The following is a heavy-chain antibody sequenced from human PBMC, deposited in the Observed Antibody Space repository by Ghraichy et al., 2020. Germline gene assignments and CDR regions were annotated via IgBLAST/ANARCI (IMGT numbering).Heavy chain of an antibody. Sequence: SETLSLTCTVSGASISSHSFYWGWIRQPPGEGLEWLGSTYYTRRSYYNPSLKSRVTLSVDTSENQFSLRLSSVTAADTAVYYCARHSSMTTFNFDFWGQGTLVAVSS. CDR2: TYYTRRS. CDR3: ARHSSMTTFNFDF. CDR1: GASISSHSFY. J-gene: IGHJ4*02. D-gene: IGHD1-14*01. V-gene: IGHV4-39*01.